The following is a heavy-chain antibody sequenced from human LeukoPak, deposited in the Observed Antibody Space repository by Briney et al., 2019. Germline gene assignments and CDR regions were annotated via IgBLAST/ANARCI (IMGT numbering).Heavy chain of an antibody. CDR3: ARDQLGDYYDSSGYYYFDY. Sequence: SETLSLTCTVSGGSISSYYWSWVRQPAGKGLEWIGRIYISGSTNYNPSLESRVTMSVDTSKNQFSLKLSSVTAADTAVYYCARDQLGDYYDSSGYYYFDYWGQGTLVTVSS. D-gene: IGHD3-22*01. CDR1: GGSISSYY. CDR2: IYISGST. V-gene: IGHV4-4*07. J-gene: IGHJ4*02.